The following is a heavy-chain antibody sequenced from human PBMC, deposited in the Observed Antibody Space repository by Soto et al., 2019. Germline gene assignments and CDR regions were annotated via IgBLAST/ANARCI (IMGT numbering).Heavy chain of an antibody. V-gene: IGHV3-7*01. Sequence: EVRLVESGGGLVQPGGYLRRSCVASGFTFSNYWMSWVRQAPGKGLEWVANIKGAGSEKRYVDSVRVRFTISRDNAKNSVYLQMNRLRADDTALYYCGRDEVRNVVGVWGQGTTVTVSS. CDR1: GFTFSNYW. J-gene: IGHJ6*01. CDR2: IKGAGSEK. D-gene: IGHD3-16*01. CDR3: GRDEVRNVVGV.